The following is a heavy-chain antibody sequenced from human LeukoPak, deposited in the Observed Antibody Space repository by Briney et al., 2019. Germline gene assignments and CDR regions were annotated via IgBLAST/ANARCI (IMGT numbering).Heavy chain of an antibody. Sequence: ASVKVSCKASGYTFTGYYMHWVRQAPGQGREWMGWINPNSGGTNYAQKFQGRVTMTRDTSISTAYMKLSRLRSDDTAVYYCARASSGSYYLWDYWGQGTLVTVSS. D-gene: IGHD1-26*01. V-gene: IGHV1-2*02. CDR3: ARASSGSYYLWDY. J-gene: IGHJ4*02. CDR1: GYTFTGYY. CDR2: INPNSGGT.